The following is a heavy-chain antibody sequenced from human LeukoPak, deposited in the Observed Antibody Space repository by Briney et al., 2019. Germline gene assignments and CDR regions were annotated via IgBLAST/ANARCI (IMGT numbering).Heavy chain of an antibody. D-gene: IGHD5-18*01. J-gene: IGHJ4*02. CDR1: GYAFSDHG. Sequence: ASVKVSCTASGYAFSDHGVNWVRQAPGQGLAWVGWTSGYNGRTSNAQKFQGRVMVTTDRSTNTAYLEVRSLRSDDTAVYYCARVPNPRNTYGYNDKWGQGTLVTVSS. V-gene: IGHV1-18*04. CDR3: ARVPNPRNTYGYNDK. CDR2: TSGYNGRT.